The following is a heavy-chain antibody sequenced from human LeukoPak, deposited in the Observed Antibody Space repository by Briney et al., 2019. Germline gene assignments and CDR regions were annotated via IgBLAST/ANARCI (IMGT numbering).Heavy chain of an antibody. Sequence: GGSLRLSCAASGFTFSSYWMSWVRQAPGKGLEWVANIKQDGSEKYYVDSVKGRFTISRDNAKNSLYLQMNSLRAEDTAMYYCARESPYSARGQPSDYWGQGTLVTVSS. J-gene: IGHJ4*02. CDR1: GFTFSSYW. CDR3: ARESPYSARGQPSDY. D-gene: IGHD6-6*01. CDR2: IKQDGSEK. V-gene: IGHV3-7*01.